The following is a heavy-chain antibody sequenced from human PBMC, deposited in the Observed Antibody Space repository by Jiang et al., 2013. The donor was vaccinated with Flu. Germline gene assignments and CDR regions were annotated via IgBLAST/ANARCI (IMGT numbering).Heavy chain of an antibody. J-gene: IGHJ4*02. D-gene: IGHD4-11*01. CDR1: GHTFSDLS. CDR2: FDPHEDDT. CDR3: TTLDILAYTNSYFDL. Sequence: GAEVKKPGASVKVSCKVSGHTFSDLSIHWVRQAPGQGLEWMGGFDPHEDDTIYSQKFRGRVTLTDDTSTNTAYMELASLRSEDTAVYFCTTLDILAYTNSYFDLWGQGTLVTVSA. V-gene: IGHV1-24*01.